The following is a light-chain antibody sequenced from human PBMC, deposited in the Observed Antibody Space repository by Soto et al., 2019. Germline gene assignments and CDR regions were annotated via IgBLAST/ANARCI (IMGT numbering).Light chain of an antibody. CDR1: SSDVCAYNY. Sequence: QSALTHPSSVSGSPGQTVTISCTGTSSDVCAYNYVSGYQQHPGKAPKLMIYEVSNRPSGVSDRFSGSKSGNTASLTISGLQAADEADYYSRSKRTTASPVFGTGTKVTVL. CDR3: RSKRTTASPV. J-gene: IGLJ1*01. V-gene: IGLV2-14*01. CDR2: EVS.